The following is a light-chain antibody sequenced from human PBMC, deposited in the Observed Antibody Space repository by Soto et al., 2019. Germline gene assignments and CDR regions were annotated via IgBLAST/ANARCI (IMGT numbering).Light chain of an antibody. Sequence: QSVLTQPPSASGTPGQRVTISCSGSSSNIGSNYVYWYQQLPGTAPKLLIYRNNPRPSGAPDRFSGSKSGTSASLAISGLRSEDEADYYCAAWDDSLSPHVVFGGGTKVTVL. J-gene: IGLJ2*01. CDR1: SSNIGSNY. V-gene: IGLV1-47*01. CDR2: RNN. CDR3: AAWDDSLSPHVV.